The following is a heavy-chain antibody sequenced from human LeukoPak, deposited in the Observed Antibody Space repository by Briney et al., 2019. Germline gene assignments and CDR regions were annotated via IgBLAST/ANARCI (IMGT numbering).Heavy chain of an antibody. CDR2: INHSGST. CDR1: GGSFSGYY. CDR3: ARGSYCSSTSCYGFGEGSDY. D-gene: IGHD2-2*01. V-gene: IGHV4-34*01. Sequence: SETLSLTCAVCGGSFSGYYWSWIRQPPGKGLEWIGEINHSGSTNYNPSLKSRVTISVDTSKNQFSLKLSSVTAADTAVYYCARGSYCSSTSCYGFGEGSDYWGQGTLVTVSS. J-gene: IGHJ4*02.